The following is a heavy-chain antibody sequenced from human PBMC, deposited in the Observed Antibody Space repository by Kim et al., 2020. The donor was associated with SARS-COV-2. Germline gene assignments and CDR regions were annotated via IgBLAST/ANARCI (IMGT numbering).Heavy chain of an antibody. D-gene: IGHD3-22*01. J-gene: IGHJ4*02. Sequence: ASVKVSCKASGYTFTSYGISWVRQAPGQGLEWMGWISAYNGNTNYAQKLQGRVTMTTDTSTSTAYMELRSLRSDDTAVYYCARDLDRGGLFDYYDSSGYNYWGQGTLVTVSS. CDR2: ISAYNGNT. CDR3: ARDLDRGGLFDYYDSSGYNY. V-gene: IGHV1-18*01. CDR1: GYTFTSYG.